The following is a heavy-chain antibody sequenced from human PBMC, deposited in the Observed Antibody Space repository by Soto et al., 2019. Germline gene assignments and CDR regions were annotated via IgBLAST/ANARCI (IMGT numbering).Heavy chain of an antibody. CDR3: ARDSRSSGSYYDYYYYYGMDV. J-gene: IGHJ6*02. V-gene: IGHV4-4*02. CDR1: GGSISSSNW. Sequence: PSETLSLTCAVSGGSISSSNWWSWVRQPPGEGLEWIGEIYHSGSTNYNPSLKSRVTISVDKSKNQFSLKLSSVTAADTAVYYCARDSRSSGSYYDYYYYYGMDVWGQGTTVTVSS. CDR2: IYHSGST. D-gene: IGHD1-26*01.